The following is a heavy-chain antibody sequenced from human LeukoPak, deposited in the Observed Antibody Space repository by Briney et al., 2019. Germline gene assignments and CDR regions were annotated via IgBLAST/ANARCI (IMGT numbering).Heavy chain of an antibody. CDR2: IYSGGAT. V-gene: IGHV3-53*01. J-gene: IGHJ3*02. CDR1: GFTISSNY. Sequence: GGSLRLSCAASGFTISSNYVSWVRQAPGKGLEWVSVIYSGGATFYADSVKGRFTMSRDNSKNTLYLQMNSLRAEDTAAYYGAREREGVRSAFDIWGQGTMVIVS. CDR3: AREREGVRSAFDI. D-gene: IGHD3-10*01.